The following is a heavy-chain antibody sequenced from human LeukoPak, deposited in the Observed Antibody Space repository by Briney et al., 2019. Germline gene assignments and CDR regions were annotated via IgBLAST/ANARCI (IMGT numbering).Heavy chain of an antibody. CDR2: ISGSGGST. D-gene: IGHD3-10*01. J-gene: IGHJ4*02. CDR1: GFTFSSYA. Sequence: HPGGSLRLSCAASGFTFSSYAMSWVRQAPGKGLEWVSAISGSGGSTYYADSVKGRFTISRDNSKNTLYLQMNSLRAEDTAVYYCAKEVVDYGSGSPHYFDYWGQGTLVTVSS. V-gene: IGHV3-23*01. CDR3: AKEVVDYGSGSPHYFDY.